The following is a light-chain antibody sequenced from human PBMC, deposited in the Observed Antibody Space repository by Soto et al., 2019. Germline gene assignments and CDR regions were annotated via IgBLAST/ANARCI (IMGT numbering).Light chain of an antibody. CDR2: DAS. V-gene: IGKV1-33*01. CDR3: QEYDQPPYT. CDR1: HDIYKY. Sequence: DIQMTQSPSSLSAAVGDRVTFTCQASHDIYKYLTWYQQKPGKAPKLLIYDASNLERGVHSRFSGSGSGTDFSLTVDSLQSEDTAKYYCQEYDQPPYTFGQGTELEIK. J-gene: IGKJ2*01.